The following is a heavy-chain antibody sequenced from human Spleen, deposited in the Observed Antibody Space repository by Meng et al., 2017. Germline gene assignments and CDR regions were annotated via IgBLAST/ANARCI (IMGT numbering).Heavy chain of an antibody. J-gene: IGHJ4*02. CDR2: INAENVAK. V-gene: IGHV1-18*01. D-gene: IGHD1-26*01. CDR1: FNRLC. Sequence: FNRLCSSWGGRDPEHRLGGTAWINAENVAKNYAQTRQGRVTMTTDTSTSTAYMELRSRISDDTAVYYCARVEVGITAGDYWGQGTLVTVSS. CDR3: ARVEVGITAGDY.